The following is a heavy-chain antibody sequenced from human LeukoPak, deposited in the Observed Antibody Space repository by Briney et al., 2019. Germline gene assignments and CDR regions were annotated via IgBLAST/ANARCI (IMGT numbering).Heavy chain of an antibody. CDR3: ARVGFPDTAMGGYYYMDV. V-gene: IGHV3-21*01. J-gene: IGHJ6*03. D-gene: IGHD5-18*01. Sequence: GGSLRLSCAASGFTFSSYSMNWVRQAPGKGLEWVSSISSSSSYIYYADSVKGRFTISRDNAKNSLYLQMTSLRAEDTAVYYCARVGFPDTAMGGYYYMDVWGKGTTVTVSS. CDR2: ISSSSSYI. CDR1: GFTFSSYS.